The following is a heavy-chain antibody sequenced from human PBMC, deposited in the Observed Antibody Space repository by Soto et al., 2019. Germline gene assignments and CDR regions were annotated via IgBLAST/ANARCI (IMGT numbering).Heavy chain of an antibody. CDR1: GYTFTSYD. V-gene: IGHV1-8*01. Sequence: ASVKVSCKASGYTFTSYDINWVRQATGQGLEWMGWMNPNSGNTGYAQKFQGRVTMTRNTSISTAYMELSSLRSEDTAVYYCARSCSGGSCYSYYYYMDVWGKGTTVTVSS. CDR3: ARSCSGGSCYSYYYYMDV. J-gene: IGHJ6*03. D-gene: IGHD2-15*01. CDR2: MNPNSGNT.